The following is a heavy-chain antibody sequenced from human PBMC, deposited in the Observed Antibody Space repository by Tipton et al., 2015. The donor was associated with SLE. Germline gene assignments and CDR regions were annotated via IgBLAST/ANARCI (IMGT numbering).Heavy chain of an antibody. CDR3: ARDDRVVVVPAAMGFLYGMDV. D-gene: IGHD2-2*01. V-gene: IGHV4-34*01. Sequence: LRLSCAVYGGSFSGYYWSWIRQPPGKGLEWIGEINHSGSTNYNPSLKSRVTISVDTSKNQFPLKLSSVTAADTAVYYCARDDRVVVVPAAMGFLYGMDVWGQGTTVTVS. CDR1: GGSFSGYY. J-gene: IGHJ6*02. CDR2: INHSGST.